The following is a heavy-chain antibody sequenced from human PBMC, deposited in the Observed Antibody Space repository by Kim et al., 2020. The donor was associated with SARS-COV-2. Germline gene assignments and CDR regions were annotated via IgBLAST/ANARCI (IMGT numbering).Heavy chain of an antibody. D-gene: IGHD3-22*01. V-gene: IGHV1-69*13. Sequence: SVKVSCKASGGTFSSYAISWVRQAPGQGLEWMGGIIPIFGTANYAQKFQGRVTITADESTSTAYMELSSLRSEDTAVYYCAGGVLQYDSSGYYYYWGQGTLVTVSS. J-gene: IGHJ4*02. CDR1: GGTFSSYA. CDR2: IIPIFGTA. CDR3: AGGVLQYDSSGYYYY.